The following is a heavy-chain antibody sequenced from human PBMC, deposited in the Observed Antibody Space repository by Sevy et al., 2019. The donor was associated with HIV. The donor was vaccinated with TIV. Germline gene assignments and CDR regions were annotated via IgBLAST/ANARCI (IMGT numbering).Heavy chain of an antibody. J-gene: IGHJ4*02. V-gene: IGHV3-23*01. CDR2: ISGSGGST. CDR1: GFTFSSYA. D-gene: IGHD3-22*01. Sequence: GGSLRLSCAASGFTFSSYAMSWVRQAPGKGLEWVSAISGSGGSTYYADSEKGRFTISRDNSKNTLYLQMNSLRAEDTAVYYCAKDFATDYYDSSGPFDYWGQGTLVTVSS. CDR3: AKDFATDYYDSSGPFDY.